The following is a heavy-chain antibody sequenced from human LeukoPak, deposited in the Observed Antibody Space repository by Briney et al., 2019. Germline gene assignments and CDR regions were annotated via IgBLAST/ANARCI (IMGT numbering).Heavy chain of an antibody. V-gene: IGHV4-59*01. CDR3: ARGTTVVTFPYYYYYMDV. D-gene: IGHD4-23*01. Sequence: SETLSLTYTVSGGSISSYYWSWIRQPPGKGLEWIGYIYYSGSTNYNPSLKSRVTISVDTSKDQFSLKLSSVTAADTAVYYCARGTTVVTFPYYYYYMDVWGKGTTVTVSS. J-gene: IGHJ6*03. CDR1: GGSISSYY. CDR2: IYYSGST.